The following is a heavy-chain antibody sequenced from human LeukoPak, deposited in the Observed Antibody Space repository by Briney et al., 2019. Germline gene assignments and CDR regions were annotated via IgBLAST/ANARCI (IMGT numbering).Heavy chain of an antibody. CDR1: GYMFTNYW. Sequence: GESLKISCRGSGYMFTNYWIAWVRQMPGKGLEWMGIIYPDDSDTRYSPSFQGQVTISADKSISTAYLQWSSLKASDTAMYYCARRFGGRGSYRVDSWGQGTLVTVPS. CDR2: IYPDDSDT. J-gene: IGHJ4*02. V-gene: IGHV5-51*01. CDR3: ARRFGGRGSYRVDS. D-gene: IGHD3-16*02.